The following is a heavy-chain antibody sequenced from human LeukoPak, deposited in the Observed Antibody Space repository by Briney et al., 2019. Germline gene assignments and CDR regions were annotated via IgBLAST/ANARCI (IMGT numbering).Heavy chain of an antibody. CDR1: GFTFSSYG. CDR2: ISASGGST. V-gene: IGHV3-23*01. CDR3: AKTRNYYYDGVDA. Sequence: GGSLRLSCVASGFTFSSYGMSWVRQAPGKGLEWVSGISASGGSTYYADSVKGRFTISRDNSQNTLYVQMNSLRAEDTALYYCAKTRNYYYDGVDAWGQGTTVTVSS. J-gene: IGHJ6*02.